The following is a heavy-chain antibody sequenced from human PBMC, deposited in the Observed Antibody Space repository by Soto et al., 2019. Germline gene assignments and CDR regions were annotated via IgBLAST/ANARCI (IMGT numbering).Heavy chain of an antibody. V-gene: IGHV3-33*01. CDR3: ARDLGRSSGWCDY. J-gene: IGHJ4*02. CDR2: IWYDGSNK. Sequence: VQLVESGGGVVQPGRSLRLSCAASGFTFSSYGMHWVRQAPGKGLEWVAVIWYDGSNKYYADSVKGRFTISRDNSKNTLYLQMNSLRAEDTAVYYCARDLGRSSGWCDYWGQGTLVTVSS. CDR1: GFTFSSYG. D-gene: IGHD6-19*01.